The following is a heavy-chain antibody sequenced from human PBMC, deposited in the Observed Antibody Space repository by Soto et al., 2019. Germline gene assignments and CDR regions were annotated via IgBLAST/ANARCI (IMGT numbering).Heavy chain of an antibody. CDR3: ARDYYDSSGFFDY. Sequence: ASVKVSCKASGYTFTSYAMHWVRQAPGQRLEWMGWINAGNGNTKYSQKFQGRVTITRDTSASTAYMELRSLRSDDTAVYYCARDYYDSSGFFDYWGQGTLVTVSS. J-gene: IGHJ4*02. CDR2: INAGNGNT. D-gene: IGHD3-22*01. V-gene: IGHV1-3*01. CDR1: GYTFTSYA.